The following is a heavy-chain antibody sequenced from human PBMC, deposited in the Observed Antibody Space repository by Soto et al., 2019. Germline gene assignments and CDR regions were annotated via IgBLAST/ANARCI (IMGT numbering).Heavy chain of an antibody. D-gene: IGHD1-26*01. J-gene: IGHJ6*02. V-gene: IGHV4-59*08. CDR2: MYHSGSA. CDR1: GDSISRYY. CDR3: ARHLIVGSATSKFYYGMDV. Sequence: QVQLQESGPGLVKPSETLSLTCTVSGDSISRYYWSWIRQPPGKELEWIGYMYHSGSANYNPSLKSRVTMAVDTSKKQFSLNLNSVTAADTAVYYCARHLIVGSATSKFYYGMDVWGQGTTVTVSS.